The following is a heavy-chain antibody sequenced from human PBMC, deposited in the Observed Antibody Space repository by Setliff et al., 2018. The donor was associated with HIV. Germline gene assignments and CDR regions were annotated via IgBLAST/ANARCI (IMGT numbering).Heavy chain of an antibody. V-gene: IGHV4-38-2*01. J-gene: IGHJ6*02. CDR3: ARGAARLGVAHYYYSGMDV. Sequence: PSETLSLTCGVSGYSMSSGYYWGWIRQPPGKGLEWIGNVYHTGSTYYNPPLKSRVTISVDVSKNQFYLKLSSVTAADTAVYYCARGAARLGVAHYYYSGMDVWGQGTTVTVSS. CDR1: GYSMSSGYY. CDR2: VYHTGST. D-gene: IGHD6-6*01.